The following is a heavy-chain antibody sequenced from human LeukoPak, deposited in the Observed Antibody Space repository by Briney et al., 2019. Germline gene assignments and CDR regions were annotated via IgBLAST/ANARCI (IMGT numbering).Heavy chain of an antibody. V-gene: IGHV1-8*01. D-gene: IGHD3-3*01. CDR3: AIFDFWSGYPFDY. CDR1: GYTFTSYD. Sequence: ASVKVSCKASGYTFTSYDINWVRRATGQGLEWMGWMNPNSGNTGYAQKFQGRVTMTRNTSISTAYMELSSLRSEDTAVYYCAIFDFWSGYPFDYWGQGTLVTVSS. J-gene: IGHJ4*02. CDR2: MNPNSGNT.